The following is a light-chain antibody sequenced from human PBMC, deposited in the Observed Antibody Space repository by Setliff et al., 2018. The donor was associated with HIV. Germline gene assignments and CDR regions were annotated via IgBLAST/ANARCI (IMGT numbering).Light chain of an antibody. CDR1: SSDVGSYNF. CDR2: EVS. J-gene: IGLJ2*01. Sequence: QSVLAQPASVSGSPGQSITISCTGTSSDVGSYNFVSWYQQHPGEAPKLMIYEVSKRPSGVSNRFSGSKSGNTASLTISGLQAEDEADYYCCSYAGSSTSMVFGGGTKVTVL. CDR3: CSYAGSSTSMV. V-gene: IGLV2-23*02.